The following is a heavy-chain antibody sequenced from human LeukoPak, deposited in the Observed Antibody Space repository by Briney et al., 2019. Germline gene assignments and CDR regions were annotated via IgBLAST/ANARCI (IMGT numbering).Heavy chain of an antibody. CDR3: ARGPEMATITPYYFDY. Sequence: SVKVSCKASGGTFSSYAISWVRQAPGQGLEWMGGIIPIFGTANYAQKFQGRVAITADESTSTAYMELSSLRSEDTAVYYCARGPEMATITPYYFDYWGQGTLVTVSS. V-gene: IGHV1-69*13. D-gene: IGHD5-24*01. CDR2: IIPIFGTA. CDR1: GGTFSSYA. J-gene: IGHJ4*02.